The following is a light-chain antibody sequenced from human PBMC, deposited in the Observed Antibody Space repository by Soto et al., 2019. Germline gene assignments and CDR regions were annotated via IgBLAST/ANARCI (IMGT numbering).Light chain of an antibody. J-gene: IGKJ1*01. CDR1: QSVNTN. CDR3: QQYNSWPRT. V-gene: IGKV3-15*01. CDR2: GAS. Sequence: ASQSVNTNLAWSQQTTGQAPRLLIYGASSRATGIPARFSGSGAGTECTLTITSLQSEDVAVYYCQQYNSWPRTFGQGTKVDIK.